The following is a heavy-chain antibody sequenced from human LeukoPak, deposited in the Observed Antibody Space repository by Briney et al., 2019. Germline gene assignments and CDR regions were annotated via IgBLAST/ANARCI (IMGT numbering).Heavy chain of an antibody. CDR3: ARGARGNYYRV. D-gene: IGHD3-10*01. V-gene: IGHV4-34*01. J-gene: IGHJ6*04. CDR1: GGSFSSYY. CDR2: VSHSGST. Sequence: SETLSLTCTVSGGSFSSYYWTWIRQPPGKGLEWIGEVSHSGSTNYTPSLESRVTISVDTSKNLFSLKLSSVTAADTAVYYCARGARGNYYRVWGKGTTVTVSS.